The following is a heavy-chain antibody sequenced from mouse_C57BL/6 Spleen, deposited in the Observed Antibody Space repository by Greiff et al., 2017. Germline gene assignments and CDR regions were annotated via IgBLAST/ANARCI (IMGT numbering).Heavy chain of an antibody. CDR1: GFSLTSYA. Sequence: QVQLKESGPGLVAPSQSLSITCTVSGFSLTSYAISWVRQPPGKGLEWLGVIWPGGGTNYNSALKSRLSISKDNSKSQVFLKMNSLQTDDTARYYCARDSDYAMDYWGQGTSVTVSS. J-gene: IGHJ4*01. V-gene: IGHV2-9-1*01. CDR3: ARDSDYAMDY. CDR2: IWPGGGT. D-gene: IGHD3-3*01.